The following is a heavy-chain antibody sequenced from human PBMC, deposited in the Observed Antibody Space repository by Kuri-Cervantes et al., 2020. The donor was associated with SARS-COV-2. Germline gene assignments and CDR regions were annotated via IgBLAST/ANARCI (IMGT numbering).Heavy chain of an antibody. Sequence: LSLTCAASGFTFSSYSMNWVRQAPGKGLEWVSYISSSSSYIYYADSVKGRFTISRDNAKNSLYLQMNSLRAEDTAVYYCATVSDYYDSSGYFLDFDYWGQGTLVTVSS. CDR3: ATVSDYYDSSGYFLDFDY. CDR2: ISSSSSYI. D-gene: IGHD3-22*01. V-gene: IGHV3-21*05. CDR1: GFTFSSYS. J-gene: IGHJ4*02.